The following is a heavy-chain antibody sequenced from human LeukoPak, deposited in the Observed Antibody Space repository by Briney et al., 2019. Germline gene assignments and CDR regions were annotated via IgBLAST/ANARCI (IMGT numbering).Heavy chain of an antibody. J-gene: IGHJ4*02. CDR2: ISGSGGST. Sequence: GGSLRLSCAASGFTFSSYAMSWVRQAPGKGLEWVSAISGSGGSTYYADSVKGRFTISRDNSKNTLYLQMNSLRAEDTAVYNCATDGGWQQPPYHFDYWGQGTLVTVSS. CDR3: ATDGGWQQPPYHFDY. V-gene: IGHV3-23*01. CDR1: GFTFSSYA. D-gene: IGHD6-13*01.